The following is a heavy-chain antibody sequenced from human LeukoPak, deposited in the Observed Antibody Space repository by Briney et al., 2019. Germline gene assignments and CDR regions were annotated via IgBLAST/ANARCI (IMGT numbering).Heavy chain of an antibody. CDR1: GYTFTSYA. D-gene: IGHD3-3*01. V-gene: IGHV7-4-1*02. J-gene: IGHJ5*02. CDR2: INTNTGNP. Sequence: ASVKVSCKASGYTFTSYAMNWVRQAPGQGLEWMGWINTNTGNPTYAQGFTGRFVFSLDTSVSTAYLQISSLKAEDTAVYYCARDPAIFGVVILGQFDPWGQGTLVTVSS. CDR3: ARDPAIFGVVILGQFDP.